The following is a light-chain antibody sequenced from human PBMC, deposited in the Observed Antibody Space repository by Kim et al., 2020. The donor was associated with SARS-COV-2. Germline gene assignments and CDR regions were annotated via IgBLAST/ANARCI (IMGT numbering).Light chain of an antibody. V-gene: IGLV2-14*01. Sequence: QSVLTQPASVSGSPGQSITISCTGTSSDVGGYNYVSWYQQHPGKAPKLMIYDVNKRPSGVSNRFSGSKSGNTASLTISGLQAEDEADYYCSSYTSITTGVFGGGTQLTVL. CDR3: SSYTSITTGV. CDR2: DVN. CDR1: SSDVGGYNY. J-gene: IGLJ3*02.